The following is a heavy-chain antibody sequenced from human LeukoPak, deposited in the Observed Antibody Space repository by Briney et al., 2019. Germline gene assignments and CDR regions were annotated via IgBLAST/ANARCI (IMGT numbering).Heavy chain of an antibody. CDR2: INTDGSST. V-gene: IGHV3-74*01. CDR1: GFIFSSYW. J-gene: IGHJ4*02. Sequence: PGGSLRLSCAASGFIFSSYWMHWVRRAPGKGLVWVSRINTDGSSTKYADSVKGRFTISRDNAKNTLYLQMNSLRAEDTAVYYCVRGRAFDYWGQGTLVTVSS. CDR3: VRGRAFDY.